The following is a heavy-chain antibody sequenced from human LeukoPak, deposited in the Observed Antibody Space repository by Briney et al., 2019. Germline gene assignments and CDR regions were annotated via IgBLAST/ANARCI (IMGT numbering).Heavy chain of an antibody. CDR3: ARGYSYGYLDP. J-gene: IGHJ5*02. Sequence: GASVKVSCKASGYTFSNYGIAWVRQAPGQGLEWVGWISVYNGNTNYPRNLQGRVTMTTDTSTRTAYMELRSLRSDDTAVYYCARGYSYGYLDPWGQGTLVTVSS. CDR2: ISVYNGNT. D-gene: IGHD5-18*01. V-gene: IGHV1-18*01. CDR1: GYTFSNYG.